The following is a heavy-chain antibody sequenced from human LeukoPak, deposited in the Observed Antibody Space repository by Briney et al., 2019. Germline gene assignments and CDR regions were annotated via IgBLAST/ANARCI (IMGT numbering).Heavy chain of an antibody. CDR1: GGSISSGDYY. Sequence: SQTLSLTCTVSGGSISSGDYYWSWIRQPPGKGLEWIGYIYYIGSTNYNPSLKSRVTTSVDTSRNQFSLNLSSVTAADTAVYYCARDRRSSSSEFDFDYWGQGTLVTVSS. J-gene: IGHJ4*02. CDR2: IYYIGST. D-gene: IGHD6-6*01. V-gene: IGHV4-61*08. CDR3: ARDRRSSSSEFDFDY.